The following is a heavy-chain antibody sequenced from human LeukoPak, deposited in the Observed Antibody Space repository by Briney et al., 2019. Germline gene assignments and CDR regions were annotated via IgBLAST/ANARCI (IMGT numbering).Heavy chain of an antibody. CDR3: AKVLTPYTIFEPNSFDY. Sequence: ASVKVSCKAFGYTFTSNYMHWVRQAPGQGPEWMGVISPSGGSTTYAQKFQGRVTLTRDMSTSTDYLELSSLRSEDTAVYYCAKVLTPYTIFEPNSFDYWGQGTLVTVSS. J-gene: IGHJ4*02. CDR1: GYTFTSNY. V-gene: IGHV1-46*01. CDR2: ISPSGGST. D-gene: IGHD3-3*01.